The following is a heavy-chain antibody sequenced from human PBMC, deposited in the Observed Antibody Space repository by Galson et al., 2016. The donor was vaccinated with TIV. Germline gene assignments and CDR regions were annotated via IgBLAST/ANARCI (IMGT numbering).Heavy chain of an antibody. D-gene: IGHD1-1*01. CDR1: GYNFAMHA. CDR3: ARDWGYNLPSPFQH. CDR2: TRTYNGDT. V-gene: IGHV1-18*01. Sequence: SVKVSCKASGYNFAMHAISWVRQAPGEGLEWMAWTRTYNGDTRHAEKVQGRVTTTTDTSTGTAYMELRSLRSDDTAVYYCARDWGYNLPSPFQHWGQGTLVTVSS. J-gene: IGHJ1*01.